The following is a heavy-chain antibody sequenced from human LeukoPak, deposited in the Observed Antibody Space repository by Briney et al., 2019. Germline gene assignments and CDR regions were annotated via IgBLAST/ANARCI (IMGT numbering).Heavy chain of an antibody. V-gene: IGHV3-66*04. J-gene: IGHJ6*02. CDR2: IYSGNRT. Sequence: PGGSLRLSCAASGFTVSHNYMTWLRQAPGKGLEWVSVIYSGNRTKYADSVKGRFIISRDNSKNTLLFQMNSLRAEDTAVYYCARLASGNGYDVWGRGTTVTVS. CDR1: GFTVSHNY. D-gene: IGHD5-12*01. CDR3: ARLASGNGYDV.